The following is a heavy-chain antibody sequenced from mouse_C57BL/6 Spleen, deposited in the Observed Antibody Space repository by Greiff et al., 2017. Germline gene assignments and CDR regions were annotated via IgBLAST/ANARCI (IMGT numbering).Heavy chain of an antibody. J-gene: IGHJ3*01. V-gene: IGHV1-80*01. Sequence: QVQLQQSGAELVKPGASVKISCKASGYAFSSYWMNWVKQRPGKGLEWIGQIYPGDGDTTYNGKFKGKATLTADKSSSTAYMQRSSLTSEDSAVYFGARDYESRGAWFAYWGQGTLVTVSA. D-gene: IGHD2-4*01. CDR2: IYPGDGDT. CDR1: GYAFSSYW. CDR3: ARDYESRGAWFAY.